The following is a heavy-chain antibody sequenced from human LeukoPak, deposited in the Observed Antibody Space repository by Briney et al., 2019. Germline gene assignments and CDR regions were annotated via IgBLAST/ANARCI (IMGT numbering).Heavy chain of an antibody. D-gene: IGHD3-3*01. CDR3: AKGVTGVARRHYFDY. Sequence: GGSLRLSCAASGFTFSSYAMSWVRQAPGKGLEWVSAISGSGGSTYYADSVKGRFTISRDNSKNTLDLQMNSLRAEDTAVYYCAKGVTGVARRHYFDYWGQGTLVTVSS. J-gene: IGHJ4*02. CDR1: GFTFSSYA. V-gene: IGHV3-23*01. CDR2: ISGSGGST.